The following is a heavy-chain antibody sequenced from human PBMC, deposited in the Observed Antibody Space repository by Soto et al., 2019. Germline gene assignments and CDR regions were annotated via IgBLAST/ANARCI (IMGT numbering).Heavy chain of an antibody. D-gene: IGHD2-21*02. J-gene: IGHJ4*02. V-gene: IGHV1-3*05. CDR3: ARSIVVVTALDY. CDR1: GYTFTSYA. CDR2: INAGNGNT. Sequence: QVQLVQSGAEEKKPGASVKVSCKASGYTFTSYAMHWVRQAPGQRLERMGWINAGNGNTKYSQKFQGRVTIARDTSASTAYMELSSLRPEDTAVYYCARSIVVVTALDYWGQGTLVTVSS.